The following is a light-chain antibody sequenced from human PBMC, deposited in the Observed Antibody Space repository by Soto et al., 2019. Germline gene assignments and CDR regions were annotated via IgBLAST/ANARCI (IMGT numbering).Light chain of an antibody. J-gene: IGLJ2*01. Sequence: SYELTQPPSLSVSPGQTASITCSGDKLGSRYACWYQQKPGQSPVLVIYQDSKRPSGIPERFSGSNSGNTATLTISGTQAMDEADYYCQAWDTNPVVFGGGTKVTVL. CDR1: KLGSRY. CDR2: QDS. CDR3: QAWDTNPVV. V-gene: IGLV3-1*01.